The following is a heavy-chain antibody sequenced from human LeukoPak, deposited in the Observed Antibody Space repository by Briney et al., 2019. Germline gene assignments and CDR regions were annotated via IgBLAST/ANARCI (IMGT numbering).Heavy chain of an antibody. CDR2: IDPSDSYT. J-gene: IGHJ4*02. CDR1: GYSFTSYW. D-gene: IGHD5-12*01. CDR3: ARVPRGANSMVATSPPFDY. Sequence: GESLRISCKGSGYSFTSYWINWVRQVAGKGLEWMGRIDPSDSYTNYSPSFQGHVTISADKSINTAYLQWSSLKASDTAMYYCARVPRGANSMVATSPPFDYWGQGTLVTVSS. V-gene: IGHV5-10-1*01.